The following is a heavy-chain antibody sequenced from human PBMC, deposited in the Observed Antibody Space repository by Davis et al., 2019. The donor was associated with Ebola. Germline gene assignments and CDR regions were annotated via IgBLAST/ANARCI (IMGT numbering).Heavy chain of an antibody. J-gene: IGHJ5*02. CDR2: ISSTSSTI. CDR1: GFTFSTYS. CDR3: ARAYGSSWYSWFDP. Sequence: GESLKISCAASGFTFSTYSMNWVRQAPGKGLEWVSYISSTSSTIYYAESVKGRFTISRDNAKNSLYLQMNSLRDEDTAVYYCARAYGSSWYSWFDPWGQGTLVTVSS. D-gene: IGHD6-13*01. V-gene: IGHV3-48*02.